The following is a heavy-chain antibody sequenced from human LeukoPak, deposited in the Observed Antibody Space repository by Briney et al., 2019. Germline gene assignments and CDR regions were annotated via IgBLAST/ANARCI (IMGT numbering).Heavy chain of an antibody. V-gene: IGHV4-59*12. Sequence: SETLSLTCTVSGGSISSYYWSWIRQPPGKGLEWIGYIYYSGSTNYNPSLKSRVIISVDTSKNQFSLKLSSVTAADTAVYYCARAPRILRYSGSYYWFDPWGQGTLVTVSS. D-gene: IGHD1-26*01. CDR2: IYYSGST. CDR3: ARAPRILRYSGSYYWFDP. J-gene: IGHJ5*02. CDR1: GGSISSYY.